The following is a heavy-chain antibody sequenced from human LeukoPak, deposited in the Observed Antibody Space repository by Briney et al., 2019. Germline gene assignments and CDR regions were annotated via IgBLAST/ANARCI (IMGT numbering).Heavy chain of an antibody. V-gene: IGHV3-53*01. CDR1: GLTVSRNY. CDR2: IYSGGGK. CDR3: ARLEGSDILTGYLDY. D-gene: IGHD3-9*01. J-gene: IGHJ4*02. Sequence: GGSLRLSCAASGLTVSRNYMSWVRQAPREGLGWVSVIYSGGGKYYPPSVKGRFTISRDNSKKTLYLQMNILTAEDTAVYYCARLEGSDILTGYLDYWGQGTLVTVSS.